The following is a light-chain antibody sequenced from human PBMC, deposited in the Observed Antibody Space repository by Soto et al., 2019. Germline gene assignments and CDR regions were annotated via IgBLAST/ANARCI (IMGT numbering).Light chain of an antibody. CDR3: CSYAVKV. J-gene: IGLJ2*01. Sequence: QSVLTQPASVSGSPGQSITISCTGTSSDVGSYNLVSWYQQHPGKAPKLMIYEGSKRPSGVSNRFSGSKSGNTASLTISGLQAEDEADYYCCSYAVKVFGGGTKVTVL. CDR1: SSDVGSYNL. V-gene: IGLV2-23*01. CDR2: EGS.